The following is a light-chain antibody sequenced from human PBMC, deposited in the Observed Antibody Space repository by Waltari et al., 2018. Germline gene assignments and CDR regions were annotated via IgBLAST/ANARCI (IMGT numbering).Light chain of an antibody. CDR3: LQYNNWPWT. V-gene: IGKV3-15*01. J-gene: IGKJ1*01. CDR2: DAS. CDR1: QSIRSH. Sequence: EIVMTQSPVTLSVSPGERATLSCRASQSIRSHLAWYQHKPGQPPRLLVYDASTRVTIIPSRFSASGSGTEFTLTISSLQSGVSAIYYCLQYNNWPWTFGQGTKVEIK.